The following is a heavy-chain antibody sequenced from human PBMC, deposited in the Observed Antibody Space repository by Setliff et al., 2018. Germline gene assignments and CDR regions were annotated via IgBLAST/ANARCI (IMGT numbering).Heavy chain of an antibody. CDR1: GFTFSNSA. J-gene: IGHJ3*02. D-gene: IGHD6-13*01. CDR2: ISGSGGST. V-gene: IGHV3-23*01. CDR3: VRERSGYSSNWCTLDAFDI. Sequence: PGGSLRLSCAASGFTFSNSAMSWVRQAPGKGLEWVSGISGSGGSTFYADSVKGRFTISRDNSNNTLFLQMNSLRAEDTAIYYCVRERSGYSSNWCTLDAFDIWGQGTMVTVSS.